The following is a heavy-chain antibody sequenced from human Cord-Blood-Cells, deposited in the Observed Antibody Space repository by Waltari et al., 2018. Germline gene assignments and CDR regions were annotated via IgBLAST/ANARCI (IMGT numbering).Heavy chain of an antibody. CDR2: VSAASVNH. D-gene: IGHD6-6*01. CDR3: AREVGSSSYYYYYGMDV. V-gene: IGHV1-18*01. CDR1: GYTFTSYG. J-gene: IGHJ6*02. Sequence: QVQLVQSGAEVKKPGASVKVSCKASGYTFTSYGISWVRQAPGQGLEWMGWVSAASVNHNYAQKLQGRVTMTTDTATSTAYMELRSLRSYDTAVYYCAREVGSSSYYYYYGMDVWGQGTTVTVSS.